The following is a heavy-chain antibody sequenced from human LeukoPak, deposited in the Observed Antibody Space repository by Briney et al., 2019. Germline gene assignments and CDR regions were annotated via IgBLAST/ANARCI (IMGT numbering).Heavy chain of an antibody. J-gene: IGHJ3*02. CDR1: GGSISSYY. D-gene: IGHD4-17*01. CDR2: IYYSGST. CDR3: ARVFPWGYGDYEVQAFDI. Sequence: SETLSLTCTVSGGSISSYYWSWLRQPPGKGLEWIGYIYYSGSTNYNPSLKSRVTISVDTSKNQFSLKLSSVTAADTAVYYCARVFPWGYGDYEVQAFDIWGQGTMVTVSS. V-gene: IGHV4-59*01.